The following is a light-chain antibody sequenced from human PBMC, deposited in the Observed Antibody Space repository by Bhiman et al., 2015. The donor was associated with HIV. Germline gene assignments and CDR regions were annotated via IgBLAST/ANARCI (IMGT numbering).Light chain of an antibody. CDR3: CSYAGTYSYV. CDR1: SSDVGGSDY. J-gene: IGLJ1*01. Sequence: QSALTQPRSVSGSPGQSVTISCTGSSSDVGGSDYVSWYQHHPGKAPKLMIYDVSTRPSGVPGRFSGSKSGNTASLTISGLQAEDEADYYCCSYAGTYSYVFGTGTKVTVL. CDR2: DVS. V-gene: IGLV2-11*01.